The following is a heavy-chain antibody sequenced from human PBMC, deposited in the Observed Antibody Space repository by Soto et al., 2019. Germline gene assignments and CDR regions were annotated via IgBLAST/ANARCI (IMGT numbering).Heavy chain of an antibody. D-gene: IGHD6-19*01. J-gene: IGHJ3*02. V-gene: IGHV1-2*02. CDR1: GYTFTGYY. CDR2: INPNSGGT. CDR3: ARHRAYIAVAGDAFDI. Sequence: ASVKVSCKASGYTFTGYYIHWVRQAPGEGLEWMGWINPNSGGTNYAQKFQGRVTMTRETSISTAYMEMSRLRSDDTAVYYCARHRAYIAVAGDAFDIWGQGTLVTVS.